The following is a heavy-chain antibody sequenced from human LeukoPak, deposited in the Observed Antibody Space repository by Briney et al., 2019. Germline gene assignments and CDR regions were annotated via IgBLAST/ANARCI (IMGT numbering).Heavy chain of an antibody. CDR2: IWNDGINK. CDR3: ARDGGHGGYDYAMDL. J-gene: IGHJ4*02. Sequence: PGGSLRLSCAASGFTFSDYGIHWVRQAPGKGLEWVAVIWNDGINKYYADSVKGRFTISRDNSKNTLYLQMNSLRAEDTAVCYCARDGGHGGYDYAMDLWGQGTLVTVSS. CDR1: GFTFSDYG. V-gene: IGHV3-33*08. D-gene: IGHD5-12*01.